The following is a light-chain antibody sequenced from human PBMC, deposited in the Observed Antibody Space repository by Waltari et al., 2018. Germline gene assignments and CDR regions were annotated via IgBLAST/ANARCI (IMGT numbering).Light chain of an antibody. CDR1: QSVNTW. Sequence: IQMTHSPSTLSASAGDRVVITYRARQSVNTWLAWYQQRPGKAPNLLIYRASSLQSGVPSRFSGRGSGTEFTLTINSLQPDDFASYYCQQYNSFPWTFGQGTKVEIK. V-gene: IGKV1-5*03. J-gene: IGKJ1*01. CDR3: QQYNSFPWT. CDR2: RAS.